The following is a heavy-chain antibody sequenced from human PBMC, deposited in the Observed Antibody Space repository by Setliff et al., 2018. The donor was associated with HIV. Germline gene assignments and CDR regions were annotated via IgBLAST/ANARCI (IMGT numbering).Heavy chain of an antibody. V-gene: IGHV3-21*06. J-gene: IGHJ6*03. CDR1: GFSLRDYH. CDR2: ITNSGSHV. D-gene: IGHD2-8*01. Sequence: GGSLRLSCAASGFSLRDYHMNWVRQAPGKGLEWVSSITNSGSHVYYGDSVKGRFTISRDNANNLLFLQMNSLRAEDTAMYYCVSTNEGPLRFLYMDVWGKGTTVTVSS. CDR3: VSTNEGPLRFLYMDV.